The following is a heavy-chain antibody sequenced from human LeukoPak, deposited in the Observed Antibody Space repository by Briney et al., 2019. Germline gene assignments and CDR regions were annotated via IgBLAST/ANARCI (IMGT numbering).Heavy chain of an antibody. Sequence: GGSLRLSCAASGFTFSTYWMSWVRQAPGKGLEWVANIKQDGSEKYYVDAVKGRFTISRDNAKNSLYLQMNSLRAEDTALYYCVKASSSSPQYNWFDAWGQGTLVTVSS. V-gene: IGHV3-7*03. CDR1: GFTFSTYW. J-gene: IGHJ5*02. CDR3: VKASSSSPQYNWFDA. CDR2: IKQDGSEK. D-gene: IGHD6-6*01.